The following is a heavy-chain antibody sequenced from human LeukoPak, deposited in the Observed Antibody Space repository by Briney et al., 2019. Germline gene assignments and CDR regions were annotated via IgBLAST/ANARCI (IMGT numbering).Heavy chain of an antibody. CDR2: IILNNGAT. D-gene: IGHD1-14*01. V-gene: IGHV1-2*06. Sequence: ASVKVSCKAAGYTFTGYYMFWVRQTPGQGLEWMGRIILNNGATNYAQKFQGRVTLTRDTSISTAYMELSRQTSDDTAVYYCATDGGNHNFYYWGQGTLVTVSS. CDR3: ATDGGNHNFYY. CDR1: GYTFTGYY. J-gene: IGHJ4*02.